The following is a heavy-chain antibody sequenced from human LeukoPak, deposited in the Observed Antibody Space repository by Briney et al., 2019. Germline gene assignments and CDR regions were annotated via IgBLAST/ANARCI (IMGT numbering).Heavy chain of an antibody. J-gene: IGHJ4*02. D-gene: IGHD1-26*01. CDR1: GFTFYDYA. CDR2: ISWNSGSI. V-gene: IGHV3-9*01. CDR3: AKDRYSHSGSYYDY. Sequence: PGGSLRLSCAASGFTFYDYAMQWVGHAPGKGLEWGSGISWNSGSIGYADSVKGRFTISRDNAKNSLYLQMNSLRAEDTALYYCAKDRYSHSGSYYDYWGQGTLVTVSS.